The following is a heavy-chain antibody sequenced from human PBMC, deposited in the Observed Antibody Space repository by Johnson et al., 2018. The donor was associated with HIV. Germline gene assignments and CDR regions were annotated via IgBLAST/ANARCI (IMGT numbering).Heavy chain of an antibody. CDR3: ARDGIYSSPHDAYDI. J-gene: IGHJ3*02. V-gene: IGHV3-33*01. CDR1: GFTFSSYG. D-gene: IGHD6-19*01. Sequence: QVLLVESGGGVVQPGRSLRLSCAASGFTFSSYGMHWVRPAPGKGLEWVAVIWDDGSNKYYAASVKGRFTISRDNSNNTLFLQMNTLRAEDTAVYYCARDGIYSSPHDAYDIWGQGTMVTVSS. CDR2: IWDDGSNK.